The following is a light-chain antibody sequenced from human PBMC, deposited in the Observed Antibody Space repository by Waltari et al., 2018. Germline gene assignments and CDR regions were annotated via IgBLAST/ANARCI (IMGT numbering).Light chain of an antibody. CDR2: DVS. J-gene: IGLJ3*02. CDR3: CAYAGSYILL. V-gene: IGLV2-11*02. CDR1: RTDSGGHND. Sequence: QSALTQPRSVSGSPGQSVTISCTGNRTDSGGHNDVSWYQQHPGKAPKVMIYDVSKRPSGVPDRFSGSKSDSTASLTISGLQADDEADYYCCAYAGSYILLFGGGTKLTVL.